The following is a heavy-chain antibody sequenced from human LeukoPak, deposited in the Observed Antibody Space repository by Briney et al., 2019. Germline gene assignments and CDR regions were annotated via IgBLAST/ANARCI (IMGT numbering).Heavy chain of an antibody. V-gene: IGHV1-8*01. Sequence: WASVKVSCKASGYTFTSYDINWVRQATGQGLEWMGWMNPNSGNTSYAQKFQGRVTVTRDTSTSTVYMELSSLRSEDTAVYYCARDVSDCSGGSCYSYFDYWGQGSLVTVSS. CDR2: MNPNSGNT. D-gene: IGHD2-15*01. CDR1: GYTFTSYD. CDR3: ARDVSDCSGGSCYSYFDY. J-gene: IGHJ4*02.